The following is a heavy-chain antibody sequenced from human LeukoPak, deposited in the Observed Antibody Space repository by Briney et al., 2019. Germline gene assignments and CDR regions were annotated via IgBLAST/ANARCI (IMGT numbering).Heavy chain of an antibody. Sequence: PPETLSLTCRVSGVSIFSYYWNWIRQPPGKGLEWIGYVHYSGSTNYNPSLKSRVTISVDTSKSQFSLKLSSATAADTAVYYCATGRSIRYFDYWGQGTLLTVSS. D-gene: IGHD3-9*01. CDR2: VHYSGST. J-gene: IGHJ4*02. CDR3: ATGRSIRYFDY. V-gene: IGHV4-59*08. CDR1: GVSIFSYY.